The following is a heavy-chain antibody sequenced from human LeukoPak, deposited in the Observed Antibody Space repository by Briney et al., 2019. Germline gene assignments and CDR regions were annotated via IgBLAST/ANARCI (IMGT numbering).Heavy chain of an antibody. CDR1: GYTFTGYY. J-gene: IGHJ4*02. CDR3: ARDITMVRGVIID. D-gene: IGHD3-10*01. V-gene: IGHV1-2*02. Sequence: GASVKVSCKASGYTFTGYYMHWVRQAPGQGLEWMGWMNPNSGGTNYAQNFQGRVTMTRDTSISTAYMELSRLRSDDTAVYYCARDITMVRGVIIDWGQGTLVTVSP. CDR2: MNPNSGGT.